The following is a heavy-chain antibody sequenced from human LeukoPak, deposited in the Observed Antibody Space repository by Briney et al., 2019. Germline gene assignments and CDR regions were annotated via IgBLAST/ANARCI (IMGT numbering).Heavy chain of an antibody. CDR1: GFTFSDYY. J-gene: IGHJ4*02. D-gene: IGHD6-19*01. Sequence: GGSLRLSCAASGFTFSDYYMSWIRQAPGKGLEWVSDISSTSIYTNYADSVKGRFTISRDNAKNSLYLQMNSLRAEDTAVYYCARGRDSSGHPVGYWGQGTLVTVSS. CDR3: ARGRDSSGHPVGY. V-gene: IGHV3-11*05. CDR2: ISSTSIYT.